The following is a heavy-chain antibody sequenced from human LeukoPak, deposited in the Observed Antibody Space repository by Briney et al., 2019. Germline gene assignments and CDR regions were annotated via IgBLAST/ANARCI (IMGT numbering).Heavy chain of an antibody. J-gene: IGHJ2*01. D-gene: IGHD3/OR15-3a*01. Sequence: GGTLRLSCAASGFTFSSYGMSWVRQAPGKGLEWVSGITDSGRNTYYADSVKGRFTISRDNSKNTLYLQMNSLRADDTAVYYCVKVDCGPPGCRRFDLWGRGTLLTVSS. CDR3: VKVDCGPPGCRRFDL. CDR1: GFTFSSYG. V-gene: IGHV3-23*01. CDR2: ITDSGRNT.